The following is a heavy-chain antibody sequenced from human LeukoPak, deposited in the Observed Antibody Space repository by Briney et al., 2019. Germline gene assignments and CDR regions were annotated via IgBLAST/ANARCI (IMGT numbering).Heavy chain of an antibody. CDR1: GYTFTSYD. V-gene: IGHV1-8*03. J-gene: IGHJ4*02. Sequence: ASVKDSCKASGYTFTSYDINWVRQATGQGLEWMGWMNPNSGNTGYAQKFQGRVTITRNTSISTAYMELSSLRSEDTAVYYCARVHPITLVVPAAMDFDYWGQGTLVTVSS. CDR3: ARVHPITLVVPAAMDFDY. CDR2: MNPNSGNT. D-gene: IGHD2-2*01.